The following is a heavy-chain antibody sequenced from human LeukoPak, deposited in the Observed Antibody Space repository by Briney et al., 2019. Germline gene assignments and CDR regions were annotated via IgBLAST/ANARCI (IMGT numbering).Heavy chain of an antibody. D-gene: IGHD5-12*01. Sequence: PGGSLRLSCAASGFTFSSYGMHWVRQAPGKGLEWVAVIWYDGSNKYYADSVKGRFTISRDNSKNTLYLQMNSLRAEDTAVYYCARGPGEEGYDLADHPFDPWGQGTLVTVSS. J-gene: IGHJ5*02. V-gene: IGHV3-33*01. CDR1: GFTFSSYG. CDR3: ARGPGEEGYDLADHPFDP. CDR2: IWYDGSNK.